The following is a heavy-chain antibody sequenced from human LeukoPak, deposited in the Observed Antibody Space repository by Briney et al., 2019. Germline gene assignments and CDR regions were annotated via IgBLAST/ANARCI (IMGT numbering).Heavy chain of an antibody. CDR2: ISAYNGNT. CDR1: GYTFTSYG. CDR3: ARFGRVGNTAMARRPSYYYYGMDV. V-gene: IGHV1-18*01. D-gene: IGHD5-18*01. J-gene: IGHJ6*02. Sequence: ASVKVSCKASGYTFTSYGISWVRQAPGQGLEWMGWISAYNGNTNYAQKLQGRVTMTTDTSTSTAYMELRSLRSDDTAVYYCARFGRVGNTAMARRPSYYYYGMDVWGQGTTVTVSS.